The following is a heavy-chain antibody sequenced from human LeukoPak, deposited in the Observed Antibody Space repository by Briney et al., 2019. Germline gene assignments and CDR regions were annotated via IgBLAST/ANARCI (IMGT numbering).Heavy chain of an antibody. J-gene: IGHJ6*03. Sequence: PSETLSLTCSVSGDSMRNTNYYWGWIRQPPGKGLEWIGSVFYRGSTYYNPSLKSRVTISVDTSKNQFSLNLSSVTAADTAVYYCARQRFRAYFYYYMGVWGNGTTVTVSS. D-gene: IGHD2-21*01. V-gene: IGHV4-39*01. CDR3: ARQRFRAYFYYYMGV. CDR1: GDSMRNTNYY. CDR2: VFYRGST.